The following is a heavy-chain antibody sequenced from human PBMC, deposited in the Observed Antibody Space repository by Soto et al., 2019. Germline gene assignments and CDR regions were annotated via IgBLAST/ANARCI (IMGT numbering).Heavy chain of an antibody. J-gene: IGHJ4*02. Sequence: EVQLVEAGGGLVKPGGSLRLSCAASGFTFINTWMSWVRQAPGKGLAWVCSVKSKTDGGTTDYAPPVRGTFNISRDASQKMVYLQMNSLKTEDSGVYFCTTGFSSAWFDYWGQGILVTVSS. V-gene: IGHV3-15*01. CDR2: VKSKTDGGTT. CDR1: GFTFINTW. D-gene: IGHD6-19*01. CDR3: TTGFSSAWFDY.